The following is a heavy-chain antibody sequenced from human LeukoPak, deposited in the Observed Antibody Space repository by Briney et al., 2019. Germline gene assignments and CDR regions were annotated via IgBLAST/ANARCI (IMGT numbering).Heavy chain of an antibody. CDR1: GYTFAGYY. CDR3: AREAFTTVTTATDAFDF. J-gene: IGHJ3*01. D-gene: IGHD4-17*01. V-gene: IGHV1-2*02. Sequence: ASVKVSCKASGYTFAGYYMHWVRQAPGQGLEWMGWINPNSGGTENAKKFQGRVTMTRDTSISTAYMELSSLRSDDTAVYYCAREAFTTVTTATDAFDFWGQGTMVTVSS. CDR2: INPNSGGT.